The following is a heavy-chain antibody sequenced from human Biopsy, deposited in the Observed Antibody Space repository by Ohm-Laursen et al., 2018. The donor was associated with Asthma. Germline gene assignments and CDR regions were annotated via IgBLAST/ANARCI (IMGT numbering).Heavy chain of an antibody. CDR2: ISVYNGNT. CDR1: GYTFNSAG. Sequence: GASVKVSCKSSGYTFNSAGITWVRQAPGQGLEWMGWISVYNGNTKVAQKLQDRVTMITDTSTSTAYMELGSLRSGDTAAYFCARAVDYSHYYGIDVWGQGTTVTVS. J-gene: IGHJ6*02. D-gene: IGHD3-10*01. CDR3: ARAVDYSHYYGIDV. V-gene: IGHV1-18*01.